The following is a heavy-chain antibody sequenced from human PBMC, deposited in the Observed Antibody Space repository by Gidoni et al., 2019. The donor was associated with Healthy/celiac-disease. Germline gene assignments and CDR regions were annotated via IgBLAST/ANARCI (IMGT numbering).Heavy chain of an antibody. CDR2: IYSSGST. J-gene: IGHJ4*02. Sequence: QVQLQESGPGLVKPSPTLSRTCTVSGGSISSGGYYWSWSLHPPGKGLEWFVYIYSSGSTYYNPSLKRRVTISGDTSKNQFSLKLSSVTAADTAVYYSARSSDFSLAARPDVAVAGERYYFDYWGQVTLVTVSS. CDR3: ARSSDFSLAARPDVAVAGERYYFDY. D-gene: IGHD6-19*01. CDR1: GGSISSGGYY. V-gene: IGHV4-31*03.